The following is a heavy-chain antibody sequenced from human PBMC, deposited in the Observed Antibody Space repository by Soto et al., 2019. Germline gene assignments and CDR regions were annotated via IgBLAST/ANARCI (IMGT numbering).Heavy chain of an antibody. J-gene: IGHJ4*02. CDR1: GGTFSSYT. CDR2: IIPILGIA. V-gene: IGHV1-69*02. Sequence: QVQLVQSGAEVKKPGSSVKVSCKASGGTFSSYTISWVRQAPGQGLEWMGRIIPILGIANYAQKFQGRVTITADKSTSTAYMELSSLRSEDTAVYYCASRASHYDFWSGYYLVYWGQGTLVTVSS. D-gene: IGHD3-3*01. CDR3: ASRASHYDFWSGYYLVY.